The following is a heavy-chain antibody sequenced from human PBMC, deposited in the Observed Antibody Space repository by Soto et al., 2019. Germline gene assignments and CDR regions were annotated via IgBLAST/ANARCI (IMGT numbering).Heavy chain of an antibody. CDR3: ARGLGSSWYSTNVDP. Sequence: PSETLSLTCTVSGGSISSYYWSWIRQPPGKGLEWIGYIYYSGSTNYNPSLKSRVTISVDTSKNQFSLKLSSVTAADTAVYYCARGLGSSWYSTNVDPWGQGTLVTVSS. D-gene: IGHD6-13*01. J-gene: IGHJ5*02. CDR2: IYYSGST. V-gene: IGHV4-59*01. CDR1: GGSISSYY.